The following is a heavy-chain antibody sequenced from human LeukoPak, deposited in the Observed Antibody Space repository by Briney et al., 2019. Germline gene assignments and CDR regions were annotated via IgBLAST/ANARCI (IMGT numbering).Heavy chain of an antibody. CDR1: GASISSYY. V-gene: IGHV4-34*01. Sequence: PSETLSLTCTVSGASISSYYWGWIRQPPGKGLEWIGEINHSGSTNYNPSLKSRVTISVDTSKNQFSLKLSSVTAADTAVYYCARGPVLWFGGPGRWFDPWGQGTLVTVSS. CDR2: INHSGST. D-gene: IGHD3-10*01. CDR3: ARGPVLWFGGPGRWFDP. J-gene: IGHJ5*02.